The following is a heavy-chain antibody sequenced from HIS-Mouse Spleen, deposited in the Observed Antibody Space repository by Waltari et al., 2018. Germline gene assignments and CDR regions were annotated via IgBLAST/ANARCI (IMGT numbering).Heavy chain of an antibody. CDR1: GYSISSGYY. CDR2: IYHSGST. D-gene: IGHD2-2*01. J-gene: IGHJ4*02. CDR3: ARGDCSSTSCYYHYFDY. V-gene: IGHV4-38-2*02. Sequence: QVQLQESGPGLVKPSETLSLTCTVSGYSISSGYYWGWIRQPPGKGLEWLGSIYHSGSTYYNPSLKSRVTISVDTSKNQFSLKLSSVTAADTAVYYCARGDCSSTSCYYHYFDYWGQGTLVTVSS.